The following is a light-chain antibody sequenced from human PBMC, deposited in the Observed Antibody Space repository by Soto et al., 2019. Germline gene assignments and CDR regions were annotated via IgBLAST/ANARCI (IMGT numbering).Light chain of an antibody. V-gene: IGLV2-11*01. CDR3: CSYAAAYSWV. Sequence: QSALTQPRSVSGSPGQSVTISCTGSSSDVGAYNYVSWYQHHPGKAPKVMIFDVSERPSGVPDRFSGSKSGNTASLTISGLHAEDEGDYYCCSYAAAYSWVFGGGTKLTVL. CDR2: DVS. CDR1: SSDVGAYNY. J-gene: IGLJ3*02.